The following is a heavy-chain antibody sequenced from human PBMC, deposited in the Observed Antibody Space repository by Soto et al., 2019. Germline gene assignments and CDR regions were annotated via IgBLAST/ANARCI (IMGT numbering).Heavy chain of an antibody. CDR3: ASRDPGTSVDY. D-gene: IGHD1-7*01. CDR2: IYRTGST. V-gene: IGHV4-4*02. Sequence: SETLSLTCAVSGGSFTSNNWWTWVRQPPGQGLEWIGEIYRTGSTNYNPSLKSRVTISLDQSENQFSLKVTSLTAADTAVYYCASRDPGTSVDYWGQGTLVTVSS. CDR1: GGSFTSNNW. J-gene: IGHJ4*02.